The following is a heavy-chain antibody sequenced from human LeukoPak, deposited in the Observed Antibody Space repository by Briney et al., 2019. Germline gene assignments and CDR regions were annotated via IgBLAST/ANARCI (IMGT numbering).Heavy chain of an antibody. CDR3: ASARESCHSAECYEYLQH. V-gene: IGHV3-53*01. Sequence: PGGSLRLSCTGSGFTVGTTSMSWARQSPGKGLEWVSDIYRGGNTYYADSVNGRVTISRDNSRNSLSLQMNSLRAEDTAFYYCASARESCHSAECYEYLQHWGQGTLVTVSS. J-gene: IGHJ1*01. CDR1: GFTVGTTS. D-gene: IGHD2/OR15-2a*01. CDR2: IYRGGNT.